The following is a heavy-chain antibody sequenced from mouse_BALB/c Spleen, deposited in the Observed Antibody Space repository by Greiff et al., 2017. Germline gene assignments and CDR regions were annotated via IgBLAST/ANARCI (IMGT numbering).Heavy chain of an antibody. Sequence: VQRVESGPGLVAPSQSLSITCTVSGFSLTSYDISWIRQPPGKGLEWLGVIWTGGGTNYNSAFMSRLSISKDNSKSQVFLKMNSLQTDDTAIYYCVRDRGYRRYWYFDVWGAGTTVTVSS. V-gene: IGHV2-9-2*01. CDR3: VRDRGYRRYWYFDV. J-gene: IGHJ1*01. CDR2: IWTGGGT. CDR1: GFSLTSYD. D-gene: IGHD2-14*01.